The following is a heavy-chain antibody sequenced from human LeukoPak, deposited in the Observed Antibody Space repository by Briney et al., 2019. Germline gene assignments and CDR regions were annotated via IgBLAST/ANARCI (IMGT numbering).Heavy chain of an antibody. CDR1: GFTFSGYY. D-gene: IGHD5-18*01. CDR2: ISSSGSAR. CDR3: ARGEVTL. J-gene: IGHJ4*02. V-gene: IGHV3-11*04. Sequence: GGSLRLSCAASGFTFSGYYMSWIRQAPGKGLEWVSYISSSGSARYYADSVKGRFTISRDNAKNLLYLQVNSLRAEDTAVYYCARGEVTLWGQGTLVTVSS.